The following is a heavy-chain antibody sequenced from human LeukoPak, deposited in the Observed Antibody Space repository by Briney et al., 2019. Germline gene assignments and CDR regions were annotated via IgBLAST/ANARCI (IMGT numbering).Heavy chain of an antibody. Sequence: ASVTVSCKASGGTFSSYAISWVRQAPGHGLEWMGGIIPIFGTANYAQWFQGRVTITADESTSTAYMELSSLRSEDTAVYYCARYYDFWSGYYSEKYFDYWGQGTLVTVSS. J-gene: IGHJ4*02. V-gene: IGHV1-69*01. CDR3: ARYYDFWSGYYSEKYFDY. CDR1: GGTFSSYA. CDR2: IIPIFGTA. D-gene: IGHD3-3*01.